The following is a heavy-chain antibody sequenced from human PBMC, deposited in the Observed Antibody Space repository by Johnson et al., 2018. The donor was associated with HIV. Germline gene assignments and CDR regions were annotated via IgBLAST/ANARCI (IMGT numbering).Heavy chain of an antibody. CDR3: AREISRYYYDYAAFDL. V-gene: IGHV3-23*04. Sequence: EVQLVESGGGLVQPGGSLRLSCAASGFSFDSHAINWVRQAPGKGLQWVSAISYSGSSTYYADSVKGRFTISRDNSRSTVYLHMINLRADDTALYYCAREISRYYYDYAAFDLWGQGTTVTVSS. D-gene: IGHD3-22*01. CDR1: GFSFDSHA. CDR2: ISYSGSST. J-gene: IGHJ3*01.